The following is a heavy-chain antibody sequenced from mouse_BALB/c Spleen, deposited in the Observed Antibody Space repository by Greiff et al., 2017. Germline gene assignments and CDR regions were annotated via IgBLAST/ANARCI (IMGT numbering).Heavy chain of an antibody. Sequence: EVQLQQSGPELVKPGASVKVSCKASGYAFTSYNMYWVKQSHGKSLEWIGYIDPYNGGTSYNQKFKGKATLTVDKSSSTAYMHLNSLTSEDSAVYYCARRGASTMITTLFAYWGQGTLVTVSA. D-gene: IGHD2-4*01. J-gene: IGHJ3*01. CDR3: ARRGASTMITTLFAY. CDR2: IDPYNGGT. V-gene: IGHV1S135*01. CDR1: GYAFTSYN.